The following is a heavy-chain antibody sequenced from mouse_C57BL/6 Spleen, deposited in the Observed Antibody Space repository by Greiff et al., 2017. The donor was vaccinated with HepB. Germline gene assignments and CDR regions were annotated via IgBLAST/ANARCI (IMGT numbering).Heavy chain of an antibody. CDR1: GYTFTSYW. CDR3: ARYYDYDGAWFAY. V-gene: IGHV1-50*01. J-gene: IGHJ3*01. D-gene: IGHD2-4*01. Sequence: QLKQPGAELVKPGASVKLSCKASGYTFTSYWMQWVKQRPGQGLEWIGESDPSDSYTNYNQKFKGKATLTVDTSSSTAYMQLSSLTSEDSAVYYCARYYDYDGAWFAYWGQGTLVTVSA. CDR2: SDPSDSYT.